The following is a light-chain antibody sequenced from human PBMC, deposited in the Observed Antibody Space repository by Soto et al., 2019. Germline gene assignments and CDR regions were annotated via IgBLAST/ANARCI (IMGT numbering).Light chain of an antibody. V-gene: IGKV1-39*01. J-gene: IGKJ2*01. Sequence: DIQMTQSPSSLSASVGDTVTITCRASQTINSYLNWYQQKPGQAPKLLIYVASSLQSGVPSRFSGRGSGTDFTLTISSLEPEDFAVYYCQQYGSSPPGYTFGQGTKLEIK. CDR2: VAS. CDR3: QQYGSSPPGYT. CDR1: QTINSY.